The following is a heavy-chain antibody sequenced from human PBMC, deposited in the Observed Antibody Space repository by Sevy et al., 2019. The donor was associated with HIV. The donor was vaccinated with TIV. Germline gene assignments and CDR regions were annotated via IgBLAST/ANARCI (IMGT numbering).Heavy chain of an antibody. V-gene: IGHV3-30*04. D-gene: IGHD5-12*01. CDR1: GFTFINHA. CDR3: ARDLNSGYANYYYYGMDV. Sequence: GGSLRLSCAASGFTFINHAMHWVRQAPGKGLEWVTVISYDGSNKYYADSVKDRFTISRDTSKSTVYLQMDSLRAEDTAGYYCARDLNSGYANYYYYGMDVWGQGTTVTVSS. CDR2: ISYDGSNK. J-gene: IGHJ6*02.